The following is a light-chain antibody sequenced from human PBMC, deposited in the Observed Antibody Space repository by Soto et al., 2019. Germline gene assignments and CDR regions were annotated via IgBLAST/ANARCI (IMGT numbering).Light chain of an antibody. CDR3: SSYTSSSTLVV. Sequence: QSVLTQPASVSGSPGQSITISCTGTSSEVGGYNYVSWYQQHPGKVPKLMIYEVSNRPSGVSNRFSGSKSGNTASLTISGLQAEDEADYYCSSYTSSSTLVVFGGGTKLTVL. V-gene: IGLV2-14*01. CDR2: EVS. CDR1: SSEVGGYNY. J-gene: IGLJ2*01.